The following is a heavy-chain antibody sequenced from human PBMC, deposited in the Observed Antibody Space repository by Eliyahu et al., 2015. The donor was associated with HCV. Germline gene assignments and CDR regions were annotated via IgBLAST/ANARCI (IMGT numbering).Heavy chain of an antibody. CDR2: ISSSSSTI. CDR3: ARVSGFGYFQH. Sequence: EVQLVESGXGLVXPGGSLXLSCXASGFXFSXYSMNWVRQAPGKGLEWVSYISSSSSTIYYADSVKGRFTISRDNAKNSLYLQMNSLRAEDTAVYYCARVSGFGYFQHWGQGTLVTVSS. CDR1: GFXFSXYS. J-gene: IGHJ1*01. D-gene: IGHD3-16*01. V-gene: IGHV3-48*01.